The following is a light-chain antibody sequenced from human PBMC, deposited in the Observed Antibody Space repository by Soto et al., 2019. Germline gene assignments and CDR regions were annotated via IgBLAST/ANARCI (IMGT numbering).Light chain of an antibody. CDR3: QQYNNWPWT. CDR2: ETS. J-gene: IGKJ1*01. V-gene: IGKV3-11*01. CDR1: QTVGGH. Sequence: EVVLTQSPATLSLSPGERATLSCRASQTVGGHFAWYQQKPGQAPRLLISETSNRATGIPGRFSGSGSGTDVTLTISSLEPEDFALYYCQQYNNWPWTFGQGTKVDLK.